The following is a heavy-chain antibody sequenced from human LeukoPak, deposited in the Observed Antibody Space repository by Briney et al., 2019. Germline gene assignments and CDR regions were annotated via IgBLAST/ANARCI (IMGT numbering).Heavy chain of an antibody. D-gene: IGHD5-18*01. CDR1: GGTFSSYA. CDR3: ASSDTAMVTDYYYYYMDV. Sequence: ASVKVSCKASGGTFSSYAISWVRQAPGQGLEWMGGIIPIFGTANYAQKFQGRVTITADESTSTAYMELSSLRSEDTAVYYCASSDTAMVTDYYYYYMDVWGRGTTVTISS. V-gene: IGHV1-69*13. J-gene: IGHJ6*03. CDR2: IIPIFGTA.